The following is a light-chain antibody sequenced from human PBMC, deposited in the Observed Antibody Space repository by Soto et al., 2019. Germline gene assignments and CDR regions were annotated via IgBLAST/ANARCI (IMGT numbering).Light chain of an antibody. J-gene: IGKJ4*01. CDR1: QNINTY. CDR3: QQSSRMPP. Sequence: DIQLTQSPSSLSASVGDRVTITCRSSQNINTYLNWYQQRPGEPPKLLIYHASSLKSGVPSRFSGSASGTAFTLTISSLQPEDCGTYYCQQSSRMPPFGGGTKLDIK. CDR2: HAS. V-gene: IGKV1-39*01.